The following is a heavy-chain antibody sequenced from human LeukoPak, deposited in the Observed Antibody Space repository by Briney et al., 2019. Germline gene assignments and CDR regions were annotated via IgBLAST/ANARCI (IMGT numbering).Heavy chain of an antibody. J-gene: IGHJ4*02. CDR2: ISGSGGST. CDR3: AKVVGREAMIVVVLDY. Sequence: GGSLRLSCAASGFTFSSYAMSWVRQAPGKGLEWVSAISGSGGSTYYADSVKGRFTISRDNSKNTLYLQMNSLRAEDTAVYYCAKVVGREAMIVVVLDYWGQGTLVTVSS. D-gene: IGHD3-22*01. CDR1: GFTFSSYA. V-gene: IGHV3-23*01.